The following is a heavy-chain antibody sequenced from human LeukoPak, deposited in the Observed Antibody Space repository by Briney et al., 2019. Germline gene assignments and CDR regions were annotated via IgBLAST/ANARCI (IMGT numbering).Heavy chain of an antibody. CDR2: IYYSGST. CDR3: ARQGGQEMANYYFDY. V-gene: IGHV4-39*01. D-gene: IGHD5-24*01. J-gene: IGHJ4*02. Sequence: SETLSLTCTVSGGSISSSSYYWAWIRQPPGKGLEWIGSIYYSGSTYYNPSLKSRVTISVDTSKNQFSLKLSSVTAADTAVYYCARQGGQEMANYYFDYWGQGTLVTVSS. CDR1: GGSISSSSYY.